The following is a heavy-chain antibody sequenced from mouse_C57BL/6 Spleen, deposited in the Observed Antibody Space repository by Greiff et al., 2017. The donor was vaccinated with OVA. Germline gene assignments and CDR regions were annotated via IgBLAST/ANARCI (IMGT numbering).Heavy chain of an antibody. V-gene: IGHV1-18*01. CDR3: ARGWLLRTGLGEGYFDY. CDR1: GYTFTDYN. Sequence: EVQLQQSGPELVKPGASVKIPCKASGYTFTDYNMDWVKQSHGKSLEWIGDINPNNGGTIYNQKFKGKATLTVDKSSSTAYMELRSLTSEDTAVYYCARGWLLRTGLGEGYFDYWGQGTTLTVSS. D-gene: IGHD2-3*01. J-gene: IGHJ2*01. CDR2: INPNNGGT.